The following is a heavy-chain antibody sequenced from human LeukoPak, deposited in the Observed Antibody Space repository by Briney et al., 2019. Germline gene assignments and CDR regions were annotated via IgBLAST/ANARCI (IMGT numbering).Heavy chain of an antibody. CDR2: ISAYNGNT. D-gene: IGHD2-2*01. Sequence: ASVKVSCKASGYTFTSYGISWVRQATGQGLEWMGWISAYNGNTNYAQKLQGRVTMTTDTSTSTAYMELRSLRSDDTAVYYCARYCSSTSCKWFDPWGQGTLVTVSS. V-gene: IGHV1-18*01. J-gene: IGHJ5*02. CDR1: GYTFTSYG. CDR3: ARYCSSTSCKWFDP.